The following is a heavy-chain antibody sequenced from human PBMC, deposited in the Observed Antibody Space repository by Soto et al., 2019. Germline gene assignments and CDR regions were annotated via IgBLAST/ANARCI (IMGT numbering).Heavy chain of an antibody. CDR2: IYFRGNT. J-gene: IGHJ3*02. Sequence: TLSLTCSVSGDSISRIDYYWTWIRQHPEKGLEWIGNIYFRGNTYYSPSLESRLTISVDTSKNQFSLKLTSVTAADTAVYYCAREGGSYVSIGYLITGAFLISCPG. CDR1: GDSISRIDYY. D-gene: IGHD3-22*01. V-gene: IGHV4-31*03. CDR3: AREGGSYVSIGYLITGAFLI.